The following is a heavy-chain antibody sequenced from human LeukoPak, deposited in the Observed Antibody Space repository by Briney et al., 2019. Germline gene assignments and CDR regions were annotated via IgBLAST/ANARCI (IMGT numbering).Heavy chain of an antibody. CDR2: ISWNSGSI. V-gene: IGHV3-9*01. D-gene: IGHD3-22*01. J-gene: IGHJ4*02. CDR1: GFTFDDYA. Sequence: GRSLRLSCAASGFTFDDYAMHWVRQAPGKGLEWVSGISWNSGSIGHADSVKGRFTISRDNAKNSLYLQMNSLRAEDTALYYCAKSSGYYYVGDYWGQGTLVTVSS. CDR3: AKSSGYYYVGDY.